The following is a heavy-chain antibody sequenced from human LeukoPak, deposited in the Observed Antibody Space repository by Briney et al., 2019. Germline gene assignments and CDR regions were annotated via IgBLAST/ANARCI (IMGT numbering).Heavy chain of an antibody. CDR1: GGSVSSGSYY. Sequence: PSETLSLTCTVSGGSVSSGSYYWSWIRQPPGKGLEWIGYIYYSGSTNYNPSLKSRVTISVDTSKNPFSLKMSSVTAADTAVYYCAREAGLEDWFDPWGQGTLVTVSS. CDR3: AREAGLEDWFDP. D-gene: IGHD2-15*01. J-gene: IGHJ5*02. CDR2: IYYSGST. V-gene: IGHV4-61*01.